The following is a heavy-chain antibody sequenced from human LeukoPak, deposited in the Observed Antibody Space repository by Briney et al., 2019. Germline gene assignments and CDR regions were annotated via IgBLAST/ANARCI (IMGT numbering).Heavy chain of an antibody. D-gene: IGHD2-2*02. CDR3: ARVGRAINDAFDI. V-gene: IGHV1-8*01. J-gene: IGHJ3*02. Sequence: ASVKVSCKASGYTFTSYDINWVRQATGQGLEWMGWMNPNSGNTGYAQKFQGRVTMTRNTSISAAYIELSSLRSEDTAVYYCARVGRAINDAFDIWGQGTMVTVSS. CDR1: GYTFTSYD. CDR2: MNPNSGNT.